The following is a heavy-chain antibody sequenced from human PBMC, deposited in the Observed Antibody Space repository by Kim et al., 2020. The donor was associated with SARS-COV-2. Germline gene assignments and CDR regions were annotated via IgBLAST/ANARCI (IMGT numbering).Heavy chain of an antibody. V-gene: IGHV4-34*01. CDR2: INNSGSP. CDR3: ARGPRRGLSGHYNSTMNV. D-gene: IGHD2-2*01. CDR1: GGSFSGYY. J-gene: IGHJ6*03. Sequence: SETLSLTCAVYGGSFSGYYWSWIRQPPGKGLEWIGEINNSGSPTYNQSPKSRVTISVDTSKNQFSLKLSPVTAADTAVYYCARGPRRGLSGHYNSTMNV.